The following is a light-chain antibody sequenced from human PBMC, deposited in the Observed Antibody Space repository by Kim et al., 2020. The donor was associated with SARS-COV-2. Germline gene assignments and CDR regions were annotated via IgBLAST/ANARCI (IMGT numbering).Light chain of an antibody. CDR1: QDISSY. CDR3: QKYNSAPLT. CDR2: AAS. Sequence: DIQMTQSPSSLSASVGDRVTITCRASQDISSYLVWYQQKAGKVPKLLIYAASTLQSGVPSRFSGSGSGTDFTLIISSLQPEDVATYYCQKYNSAPLTFGGGTKLEI. V-gene: IGKV1-27*01. J-gene: IGKJ4*01.